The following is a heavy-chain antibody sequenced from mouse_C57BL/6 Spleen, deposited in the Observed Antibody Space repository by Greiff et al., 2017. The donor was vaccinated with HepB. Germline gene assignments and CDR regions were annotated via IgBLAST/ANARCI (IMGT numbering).Heavy chain of an antibody. D-gene: IGHD2-5*01. CDR3: ARSNSNYDWYFDV. CDR1: GHTFTSYW. J-gene: IGHJ1*03. CDR2: INPSNGGT. V-gene: IGHV1-53*01. Sequence: VQLQQPGTELVKPGASVKLSCKASGHTFTSYWMHWVKQRPGQGLEWIGNINPSNGGTNYNEKFKSKATLTVDKSSSTAYMQLSSLTSEDSAVYYCARSNSNYDWYFDVWGTGTTVTVSS.